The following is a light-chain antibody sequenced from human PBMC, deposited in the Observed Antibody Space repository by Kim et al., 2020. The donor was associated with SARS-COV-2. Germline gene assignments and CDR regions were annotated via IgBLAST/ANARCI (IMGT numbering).Light chain of an antibody. CDR3: ETWDSNTSYV. CDR2: LEGSGSY. J-gene: IGLJ1*01. Sequence: VKLTCTLRGGHSSYIIAWHQQQPGKAPRYLMKLEGSGSYNKGSGVPDRFSGSSSGADRYLTISNLQSEDEADYYCETWDSNTSYVFGTGTKVTVL. V-gene: IGLV4-60*03. CDR1: GGHSSYI.